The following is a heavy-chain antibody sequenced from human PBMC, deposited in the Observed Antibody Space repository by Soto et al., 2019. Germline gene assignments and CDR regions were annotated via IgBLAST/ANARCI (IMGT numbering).Heavy chain of an antibody. CDR3: ARAPADYSSGWSSSFDY. D-gene: IGHD6-19*01. J-gene: IGHJ4*02. V-gene: IGHV1-46*03. CDR2: INPSGGST. Sequence: ASGRVSCKASGYTRTCYNMNWARQAPGQGLEWMGIINPSGGSTCYAQKFQGRVPMTRDTSTSTVYMELSSLRSADTAVYYCARAPADYSSGWSSSFDYWGQGTLVTVSS. CDR1: GYTRTCYN.